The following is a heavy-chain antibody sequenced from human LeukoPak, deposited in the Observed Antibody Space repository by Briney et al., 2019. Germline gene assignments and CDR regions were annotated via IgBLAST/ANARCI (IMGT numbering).Heavy chain of an antibody. Sequence: HSETLSLTCTVSGGSISSGGYYWSWIRQPPGKGLEWLGYIYYSGSTYYNPSLKSRVTISVDTSKNQFSLKLSSVTAADTAVYYCARLRSADRAFDIWGQGTMVTVSS. J-gene: IGHJ3*02. V-gene: IGHV4-30-4*08. CDR1: GGSISSGGYY. CDR3: ARLRSADRAFDI. D-gene: IGHD3-3*01. CDR2: IYYSGST.